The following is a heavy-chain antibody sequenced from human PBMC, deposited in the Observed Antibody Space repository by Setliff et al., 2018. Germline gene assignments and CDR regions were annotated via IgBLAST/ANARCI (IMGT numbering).Heavy chain of an antibody. D-gene: IGHD2-2*02. Sequence: GASVKVSCKASGYTFTSYAMHWVRQAPGQRLEWMGWINAGNGNTKYSQKFQGRITITRDTSASTAYMEMSSLRSEDTAVYYCARYREYCSRTSCYIDYWGQGALVTVS. CDR2: INAGNGNT. CDR3: ARYREYCSRTSCYIDY. V-gene: IGHV1-3*01. CDR1: GYTFTSYA. J-gene: IGHJ4*02.